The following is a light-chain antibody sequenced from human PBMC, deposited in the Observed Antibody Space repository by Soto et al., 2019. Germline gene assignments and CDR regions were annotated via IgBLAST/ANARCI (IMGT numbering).Light chain of an antibody. CDR1: QSVSSSY. V-gene: IGKV3-20*01. CDR3: QQYGSSPVT. CDR2: GAS. Sequence: EIVLTQSPGTLSLSPGERATLSCRASQSVSSSYLAWYQQKPGQAPRLLIYGASSRATGIPDRFRGSGSGTDVTLTISSLEPEDFAVYYCQQYGSSPVTFGQGTKVEIK. J-gene: IGKJ1*01.